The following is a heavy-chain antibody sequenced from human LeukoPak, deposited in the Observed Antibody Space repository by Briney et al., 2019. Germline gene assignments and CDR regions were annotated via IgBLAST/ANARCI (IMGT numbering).Heavy chain of an antibody. V-gene: IGHV3-11*01. D-gene: IGHD1-26*01. Sequence: GGSLRLSCAASGFTFSDYYMSWIRQAPGKGLEWVSYISSSGSTIYYADSVKGRFTISRDNAKNSLYLQMNSLRAEDTAVYYCARDTSPHAREWELLSYWGQGTLVPVSS. J-gene: IGHJ4*02. CDR1: GFTFSDYY. CDR2: ISSSGSTI. CDR3: ARDTSPHAREWELLSY.